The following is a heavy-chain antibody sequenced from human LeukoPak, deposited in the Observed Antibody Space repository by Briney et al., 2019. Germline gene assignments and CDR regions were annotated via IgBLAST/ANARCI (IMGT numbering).Heavy chain of an antibody. CDR3: ARLTGYDSSGPTWGGAFDI. Sequence: PGGSLRLSCAASGFTFSSYAMHWVRQAPGKGLEWVAVISYDGSNKYYADSVKGRFTISRDNSKNTLYLQMNSLRAEDTAVYYCARLTGYDSSGPTWGGAFDIWGQGTMVTVSS. D-gene: IGHD3-22*01. CDR2: ISYDGSNK. CDR1: GFTFSSYA. V-gene: IGHV3-30-3*01. J-gene: IGHJ3*02.